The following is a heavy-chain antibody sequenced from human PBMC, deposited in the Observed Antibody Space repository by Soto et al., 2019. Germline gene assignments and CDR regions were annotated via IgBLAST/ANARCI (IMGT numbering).Heavy chain of an antibody. Sequence: QVQLVESGGGMVQPGRSLRLSCAASGFTFSSYGMHWVRQAPGKGLEWVAVISYDGSNKYYADSVKGRFTISRDNSKNTLYLQMNSLRAEDTAVYYCAKDRDHEAFDIWGQGTMVTVSS. J-gene: IGHJ3*02. CDR1: GFTFSSYG. CDR3: AKDRDHEAFDI. V-gene: IGHV3-30*18. CDR2: ISYDGSNK.